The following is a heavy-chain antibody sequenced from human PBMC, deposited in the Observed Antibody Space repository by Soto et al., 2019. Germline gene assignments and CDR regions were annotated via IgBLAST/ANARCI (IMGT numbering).Heavy chain of an antibody. Sequence: ASVKVSCKASGGTFSSYTISWVRQAPGQGLEWMGWMIPISGIANYAQKFQGRVTMTTNTSISTAYMELSSLRSDDTAAYYCARGTRSFDYWGQGTLVTVSS. CDR1: GGTFSSYT. V-gene: IGHV1-8*02. CDR2: MIPISGIA. J-gene: IGHJ4*02. CDR3: ARGTRSFDY.